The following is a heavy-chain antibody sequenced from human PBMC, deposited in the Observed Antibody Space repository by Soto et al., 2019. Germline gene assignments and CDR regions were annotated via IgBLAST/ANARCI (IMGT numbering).Heavy chain of an antibody. J-gene: IGHJ6*03. V-gene: IGHV4-59*13. CDR2: IYYSGST. Sequence: QVQLQESGPGLVKPSETLSLTCTVSGGSISSYYWSWIRQPPGKGLEWIGYIYYSGSTNYNPSLKSRFTISVDTSKNQFSLKLSSVTAADTAVYYCARNEVYYGSGSYYRGYYYYYMDVWGKGTTVTVSS. CDR1: GGSISSYY. D-gene: IGHD3-10*01. CDR3: ARNEVYYGSGSYYRGYYYYYMDV.